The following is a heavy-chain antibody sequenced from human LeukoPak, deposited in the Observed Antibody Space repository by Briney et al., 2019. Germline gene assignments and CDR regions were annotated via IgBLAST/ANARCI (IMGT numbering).Heavy chain of an antibody. CDR1: GFSFSSNS. CDR2: ISGSGSSI. CDR3: ARDRGSGSYPFDY. V-gene: IGHV3-48*02. D-gene: IGHD3-10*01. J-gene: IGHJ4*02. Sequence: GGSLRLSCGASGFSFSSNSMNWVRQAPGKGLEWVSYISGSGSSIYYADSVKGRFTISRDKAKNSLYLQMNSLRDEDTAVYYCARDRGSGSYPFDYWGQGTLVTVSS.